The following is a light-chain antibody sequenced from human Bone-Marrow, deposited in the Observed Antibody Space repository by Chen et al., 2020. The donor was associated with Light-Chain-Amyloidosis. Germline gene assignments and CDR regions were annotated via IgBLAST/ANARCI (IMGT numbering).Light chain of an antibody. CDR2: EVD. Sequence: FMLTKPHSVSESPGKTVIISCTRSSGSIATNYVQWYQQRPGTSPTTVISEVDQRPSGVPERFSGSIDRSSNSASLTISGLKTEDEADYYCQSYQGSSQGVFGGGTKLTVL. J-gene: IGLJ3*02. CDR3: QSYQGSSQGV. V-gene: IGLV6-57*01. CDR1: SGSIATNY.